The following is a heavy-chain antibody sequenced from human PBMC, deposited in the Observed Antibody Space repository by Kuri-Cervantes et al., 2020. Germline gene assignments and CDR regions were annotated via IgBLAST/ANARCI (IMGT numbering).Heavy chain of an antibody. CDR1: GFTFSSYA. CDR3: ARDREGYYDI. V-gene: IGHV3-23*01. D-gene: IGHD2-8*01. Sequence: GESLKISCAASGFTFSSYAMSWVRQAPGKGLEWVSSISGSGGRTYYADSVKGRFTISRDNSNTTLYLQLNSLRAGDTAVYYCARDREGYYDIWGQGTMVTVSS. CDR2: ISGSGGRT. J-gene: IGHJ3*02.